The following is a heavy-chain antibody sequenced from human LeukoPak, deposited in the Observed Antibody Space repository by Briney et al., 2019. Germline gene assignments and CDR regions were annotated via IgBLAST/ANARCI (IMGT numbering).Heavy chain of an antibody. J-gene: IGHJ3*02. V-gene: IGHV3-21*01. CDR3: ARDINSVAFDM. CDR2: IGFSTTYI. D-gene: IGHD1-1*01. CDR1: AFTFSSHT. Sequence: VGSLRLSCAGSAFTFSSHTINWVRQAPGRGLEWVSCIGFSTTYIHYADSVKGRFTVTRDNAKGSVSLQMNSLRAEDTAVYYCARDINSVAFDMWGQGTVVTVSS.